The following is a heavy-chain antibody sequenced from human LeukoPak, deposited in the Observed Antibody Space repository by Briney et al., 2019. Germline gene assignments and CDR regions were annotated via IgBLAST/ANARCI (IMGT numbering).Heavy chain of an antibody. D-gene: IGHD5-18*01. CDR1: GYTFSHYG. CDR3: ARSGYSYGYVGYFDY. Sequence: ASLKVSCKASGYTFSHYGIHLVRQAPSQRLKWMGWINAGNGNTKYSQKFQGRVTITRDTSASTAYMELSSLRSEDTAVYYCARSGYSYGYVGYFDYWGQGTLVTVSS. J-gene: IGHJ4*02. V-gene: IGHV1-3*01. CDR2: INAGNGNT.